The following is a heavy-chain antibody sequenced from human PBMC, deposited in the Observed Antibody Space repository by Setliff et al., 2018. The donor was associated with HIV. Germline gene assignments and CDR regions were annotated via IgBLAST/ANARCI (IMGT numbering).Heavy chain of an antibody. D-gene: IGHD3-22*01. CDR2: TYQTGST. J-gene: IGHJ4*02. CDR3: TRQAWDSKSSGYFSDY. V-gene: IGHV4-38-2*02. Sequence: SETLSLTCSVSGYSISSGYYWGWIRQSPGEGLEWIGSTYQTGSTYYNPSFKSRVTVSLDMSKNQFSLRLASVTAADTAVYYCTRQAWDSKSSGYFSDYWGREPWSPSP. CDR1: GYSISSGYY.